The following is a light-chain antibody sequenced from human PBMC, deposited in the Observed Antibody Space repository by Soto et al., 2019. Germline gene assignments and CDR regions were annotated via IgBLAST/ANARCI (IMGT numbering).Light chain of an antibody. Sequence: QSVLTQPPSASGTPGQRVTISCSGSSSNIGSNTVNWYQQLPGTAPKLLIHSNNQRPSGVPDRFSDSKSGTSATLAITGLQTGDEADYYCGTWDSSLSAYVFGTGTKVTVL. CDR2: SNN. CDR3: GTWDSSLSAYV. CDR1: SSNIGSNT. V-gene: IGLV1-44*01. J-gene: IGLJ1*01.